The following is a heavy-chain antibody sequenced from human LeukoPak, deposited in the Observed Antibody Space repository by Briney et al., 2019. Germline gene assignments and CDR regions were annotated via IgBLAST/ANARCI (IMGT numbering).Heavy chain of an antibody. V-gene: IGHV1-8*01. CDR2: MNPNSGNT. CDR3: ARETIFGFYYYYGMDV. J-gene: IGHJ6*02. Sequence: GASVKVSCKASGYTFTSYDINWVRQATGQGLEWMGWMNPNSGNTGYAQKFQGRVTMTRNTSISTAYMELSSLRSEDTAVYYCARETIFGFYYYYGMDVWGQGTTVTVSS. D-gene: IGHD3-3*01. CDR1: GYTFTSYD.